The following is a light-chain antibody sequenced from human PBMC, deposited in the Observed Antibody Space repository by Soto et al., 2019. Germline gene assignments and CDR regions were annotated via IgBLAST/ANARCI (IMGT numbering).Light chain of an antibody. CDR2: SNN. V-gene: IGLV1-44*01. Sequence: QSALAQSPSASGTPGQRVTISCSGSSSNIGSYTVNWYQQLPGTAPKLLIYSNNQRPSGVPDRFSGSKSGTSASLAVSGLQSEDEADYYCAAWDDSLKWVFGGGTKVTVL. CDR3: AAWDDSLKWV. CDR1: SSNIGSYT. J-gene: IGLJ3*02.